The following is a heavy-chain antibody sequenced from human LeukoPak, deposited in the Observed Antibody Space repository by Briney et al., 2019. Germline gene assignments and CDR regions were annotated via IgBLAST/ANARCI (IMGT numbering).Heavy chain of an antibody. CDR1: GFTFTSSA. CDR2: IVVGRGNT. J-gene: IGHJ4*02. Sequence: AASVKVSCKASGFTFTSSAMQWVRQARGQRLEWIGWIVVGRGNTNYAQKFQERVTITRDMSTSTAYMELSSLRSEDTAVYYCAADLNSSSWYYFDYWGQGTLVTVSS. CDR3: AADLNSSSWYYFDY. D-gene: IGHD6-13*01. V-gene: IGHV1-58*02.